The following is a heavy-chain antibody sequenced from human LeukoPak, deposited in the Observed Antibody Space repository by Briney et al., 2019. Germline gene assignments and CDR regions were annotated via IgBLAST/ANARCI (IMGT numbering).Heavy chain of an antibody. V-gene: IGHV1-69*13. D-gene: IGHD3-22*01. CDR3: AKVYDTSGYPDAFDI. J-gene: IGHJ3*02. Sequence: GASVKVSCKASGGTFSSYAISWVRQAPGQGLEWMGGIIPIFGTANYAQKFQGRVTITADESTSTAYMELSSLRSEDTAVYYCAKVYDTSGYPDAFDIWGQGTMVTVSS. CDR1: GGTFSSYA. CDR2: IIPIFGTA.